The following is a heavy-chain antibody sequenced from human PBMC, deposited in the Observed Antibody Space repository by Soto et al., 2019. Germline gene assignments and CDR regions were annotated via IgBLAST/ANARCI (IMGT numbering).Heavy chain of an antibody. Sequence: PSETLSLTCSVSGGSISSNNYYWGWIRQPPGKALEWIGSIYYSGSTYYNPSLKSRVSISVDTSKNQFSLKLSSVTAADTAVYYCARADILTGRDDYWGQGTLVTVSA. CDR3: ARADILTGRDDY. CDR2: IYYSGST. CDR1: GGSISSNNYY. J-gene: IGHJ4*02. V-gene: IGHV4-39*07. D-gene: IGHD3-9*01.